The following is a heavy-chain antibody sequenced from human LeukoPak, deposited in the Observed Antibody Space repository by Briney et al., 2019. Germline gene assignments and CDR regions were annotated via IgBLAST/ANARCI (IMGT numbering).Heavy chain of an antibody. CDR2: IYSGGST. D-gene: IGHD5-18*01. Sequence: QTGGSLRLSCAASGFTVSSNYMSWVRQAPGKGLEWVSVIYSGGSTYYADSVKGRFTISRDNSKNTLYLQMNSLRAEDTAVYYCARQAGYSYGQNFDYWGQGTLVTVSS. V-gene: IGHV3-66*04. CDR3: ARQAGYSYGQNFDY. J-gene: IGHJ4*02. CDR1: GFTVSSNY.